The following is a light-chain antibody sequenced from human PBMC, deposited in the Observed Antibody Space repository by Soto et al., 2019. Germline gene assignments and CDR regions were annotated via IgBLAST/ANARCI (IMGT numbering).Light chain of an antibody. V-gene: IGKV1-33*01. CDR2: DAS. J-gene: IGKJ3*01. CDR1: DDISSY. CDR3: QQYANLPFS. Sequence: DIQMTQSPSSLSASVGDRVTITCQASDDISSYLNWYQQKPGKAPKVLIYDASHLESGVPSRFSGGGSGTDFTFTISSLQAEDIATYYCQQYANLPFSVGPGTKVDIK.